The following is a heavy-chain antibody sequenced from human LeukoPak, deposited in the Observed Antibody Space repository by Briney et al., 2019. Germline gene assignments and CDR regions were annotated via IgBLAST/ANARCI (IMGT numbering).Heavy chain of an antibody. J-gene: IGHJ4*02. CDR1: GFTFSSYS. CDR2: ISSSSSYI. V-gene: IGHV3-21*01. D-gene: IGHD3-22*01. CDR3: ARDPRHYYDSSGYSFDY. Sequence: KTGGSLRLSCAASGFTFSSYSMNWVRQAPGKGLEWVSSISSSSSYIYYADSVKGRFTISRDNAKNSLYLQMNSLRAEDTAVYYCARDPRHYYDSSGYSFDYWGQGTLVTVSS.